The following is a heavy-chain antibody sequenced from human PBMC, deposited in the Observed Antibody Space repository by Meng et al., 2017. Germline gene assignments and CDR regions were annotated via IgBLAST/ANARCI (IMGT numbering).Heavy chain of an antibody. CDR3: ARESHSSGWTY. Sequence: GQRGGSGGGVVQPGRSLRLSCAASGFTFSSYSMNWVRQAPGKGLEWVSSISSSSSYIYYADSVKGRFTISRDNAKNSLYLQMNSLRAEDTAVYYCARESHSSGWTYWGQGTLVTVSS. CDR1: GFTFSSYS. CDR2: ISSSSSYI. J-gene: IGHJ4*02. V-gene: IGHV3-21*01. D-gene: IGHD6-19*01.